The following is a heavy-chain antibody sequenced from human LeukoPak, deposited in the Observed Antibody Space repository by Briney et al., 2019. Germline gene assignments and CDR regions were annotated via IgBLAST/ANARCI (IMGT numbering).Heavy chain of an antibody. CDR1: GGSISGDH. J-gene: IGHJ3*02. CDR2: IYYSGST. V-gene: IGHV4-59*08. CDR3: ARRNDFGI. Sequence: SETLSLTCTVSGGSISGDHWNWIRQPPGKGLEWIGYIYYSGSTNYNPSLKSRVTISIDTSKNQFSLKLTSVTAADTAVYYCARRNDFGIWGQGTIVTVSS.